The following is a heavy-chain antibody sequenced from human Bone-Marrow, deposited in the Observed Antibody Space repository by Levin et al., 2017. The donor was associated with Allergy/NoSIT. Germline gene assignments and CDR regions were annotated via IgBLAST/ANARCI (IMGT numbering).Heavy chain of an antibody. CDR2: INTYNGNT. D-gene: IGHD2-2*01. J-gene: IGHJ5*02. V-gene: IGHV1-18*01. CDR1: GYTFNSYA. Sequence: ASVKVSCKASGYTFNSYALSWVRQAPGQGLEWLAWINTYNGNTNYAQKVQGRVTLTTDTSTNTAYMELRSLRSDDTAVYYCAGVEGSSTSCYVGNWFDPWGQGTLVTVSS. CDR3: AGVEGSSTSCYVGNWFDP.